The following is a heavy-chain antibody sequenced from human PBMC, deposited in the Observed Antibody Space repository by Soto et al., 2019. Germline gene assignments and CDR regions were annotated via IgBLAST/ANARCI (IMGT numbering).Heavy chain of an antibody. CDR1: GGTFSSYT. Sequence: SVKVSCKASGGTFSSYTISWVRQAPGQGLEWMGRIIPILGIANYAQKFQGRVTITADKSTSTAYMELSSLRSEDTAVYYCARERELVLPGSTYYYYFIYVSSQRTTDTGS. J-gene: IGHJ6*03. CDR3: ARERELVLPGSTYYYYFIYV. D-gene: IGHD2-2*01. CDR2: IIPILGIA. V-gene: IGHV1-69*04.